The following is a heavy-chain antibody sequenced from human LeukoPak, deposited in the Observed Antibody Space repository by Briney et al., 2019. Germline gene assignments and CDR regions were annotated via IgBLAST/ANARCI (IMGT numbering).Heavy chain of an antibody. CDR3: ARGLMLWSGSFRPASGPYYFDY. CDR1: GFTFSSYG. J-gene: IGHJ4*02. V-gene: IGHV3-33*01. D-gene: IGHD3-3*01. Sequence: GGSLRLSCAASGFTFSSYGMHWVRQAPGKGLEWVAVMWYNGSNKFYADSVKGRFTISRDNSKNTLYLQMNSLRAEDTAVYFCARGLMLWSGSFRPASGPYYFDYWGQGTLVTVSS. CDR2: MWYNGSNK.